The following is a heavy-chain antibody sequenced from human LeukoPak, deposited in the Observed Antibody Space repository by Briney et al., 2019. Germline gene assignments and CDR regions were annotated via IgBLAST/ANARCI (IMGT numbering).Heavy chain of an antibody. J-gene: IGHJ4*02. CDR1: GFTFSSYE. D-gene: IGHD6-13*01. V-gene: IGHV3-48*03. Sequence: PGGSLRLSCAASGFTFSSYEMNWVRQAPGKGLEWVSYISSSGSTIYYADSVKGRLTISRDNAKNSLYLQMNSLRAEDTAVYYRARRSSSSWYYFDYWGQGTLVTVSS. CDR3: ARRSSSSWYYFDY. CDR2: ISSSGSTI.